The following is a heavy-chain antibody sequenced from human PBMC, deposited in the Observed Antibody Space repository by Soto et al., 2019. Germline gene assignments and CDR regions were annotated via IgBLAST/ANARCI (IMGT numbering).Heavy chain of an antibody. CDR1: GGTFSSYA. J-gene: IGHJ6*02. V-gene: IGHV1-46*01. CDR2: INPSGGST. CDR3: ARDRVVVAAAHYYGMDV. Sequence: ASVKVSCKASGGTFSSYAISWVRQAPGQGLEWMGIINPSGGSTSYAQKFQGGVTMTRDTSTSTVYMELSSLRSEDTAVYYCARDRVVVAAAHYYGMDVWGQGTTVTVSS. D-gene: IGHD2-15*01.